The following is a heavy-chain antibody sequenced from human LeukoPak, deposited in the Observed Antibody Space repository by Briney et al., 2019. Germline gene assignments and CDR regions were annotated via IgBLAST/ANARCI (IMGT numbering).Heavy chain of an antibody. V-gene: IGHV4-59*08. J-gene: IGHJ3*01. D-gene: IGHD1-1*01. CDR2: IYYNGRT. CDR3: ARHGGTVAVNDAFDV. CDR1: GGSISSYY. Sequence: PSETLSLTCTVSGGSISSYYWSWIRQPPGKGLERIGYIYYNGRTTYNPSLSSRVTISVDMSKNQFSLKLSSVSAADTAIYYCARHGGTVAVNDAFDVWGQGTVVTVSS.